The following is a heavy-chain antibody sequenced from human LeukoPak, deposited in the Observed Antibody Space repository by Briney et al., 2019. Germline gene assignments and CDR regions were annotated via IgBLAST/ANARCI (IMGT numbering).Heavy chain of an antibody. Sequence: GGSLRLSCAPSGFTLSIYWMHWVRPAPGKGLVWVSRIYSDVSSTNYADSVKGRFSISRDNAKNTLYLQMNSLRAEDTAVYYCARVSPPYSSGWYVFDYWGQGTLVTVSS. CDR1: GFTLSIYW. V-gene: IGHV3-74*01. CDR2: IYSDVSST. J-gene: IGHJ4*02. D-gene: IGHD6-19*01. CDR3: ARVSPPYSSGWYVFDY.